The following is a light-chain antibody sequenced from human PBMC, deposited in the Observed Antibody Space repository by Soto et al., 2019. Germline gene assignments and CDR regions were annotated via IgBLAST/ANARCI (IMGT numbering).Light chain of an antibody. CDR2: WAS. Sequence: DIVMTQSPDSLAVSLGERATINCKSSQNILYSPNNKNYLAWYQQKPGQPPKLLIYWASTRQSGVPDRFSGSGFESDFTLNISSLQAEDVAVYYCLQYYNSYTFGQGTKLEIK. CDR1: QNILYSPNNKNY. V-gene: IGKV4-1*01. CDR3: LQYYNSYT. J-gene: IGKJ2*01.